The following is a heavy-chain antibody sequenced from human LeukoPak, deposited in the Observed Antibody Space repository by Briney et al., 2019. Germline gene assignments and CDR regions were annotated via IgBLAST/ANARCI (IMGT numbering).Heavy chain of an antibody. D-gene: IGHD1-26*01. J-gene: IGHJ4*02. CDR1: GFTFSSDG. CDR2: ISYDENSK. Sequence: PGGSLRLSCAASGFTFSSDGMHWVRQAPGKGLEWVAIISYDENSKSYADSEKGRFTISRDNSKNTLYLQMNSLRGEDTAVYYCARDAVGARYDSWGQGTLVIVSS. CDR3: ARDAVGARYDS. V-gene: IGHV3-30*03.